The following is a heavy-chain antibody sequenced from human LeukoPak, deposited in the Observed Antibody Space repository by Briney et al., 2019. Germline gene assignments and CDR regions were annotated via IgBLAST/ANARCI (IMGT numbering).Heavy chain of an antibody. Sequence: SETLSLTCTVSGGSISSSSYYWGWIRQPPGKGLEWIGSIYYSGSTNYNPSLKSRVTISVDTSKNQFSLKLSSVTAADTAVYYCARLGYSYGVDYWGQGTLVTVSS. CDR1: GGSISSSSYY. V-gene: IGHV4-39*07. D-gene: IGHD5-18*01. CDR2: IYYSGST. CDR3: ARLGYSYGVDY. J-gene: IGHJ4*02.